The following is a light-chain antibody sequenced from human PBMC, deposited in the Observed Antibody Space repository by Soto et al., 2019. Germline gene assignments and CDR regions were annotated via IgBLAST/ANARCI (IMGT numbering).Light chain of an antibody. J-gene: IGLJ1*01. V-gene: IGLV2-8*01. CDR3: VSYAGSSSV. CDR1: SSDVGAYNW. Sequence: QSVLTQPPSASGSPGQSVTISCTGSSSDVGAYNWVSWHQQHPGKAPKLIIYEVTKRPSGVPDRFSGSKSGNTASLTVSGLQAEDEADYYCVSYAGSSSVFGTGTKLTVL. CDR2: EVT.